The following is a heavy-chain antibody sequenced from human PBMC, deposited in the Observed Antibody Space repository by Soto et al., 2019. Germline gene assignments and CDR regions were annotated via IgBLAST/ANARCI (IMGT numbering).Heavy chain of an antibody. Sequence: EVQLLESGGGLVQPGGSLRLSCAASGLSFSTSGMTRVRQAPGKGLEWVSDISDTGDRTYYADSVKGRFTISRDNSKNTLYLQMSSLRAEDTAVYYCAKYQWLLPDVFNVCGQGTMVTVSS. D-gene: IGHD3-22*01. J-gene: IGHJ3*01. CDR1: GLSFSTSG. CDR3: AKYQWLLPDVFNV. V-gene: IGHV3-23*01. CDR2: ISDTGDRT.